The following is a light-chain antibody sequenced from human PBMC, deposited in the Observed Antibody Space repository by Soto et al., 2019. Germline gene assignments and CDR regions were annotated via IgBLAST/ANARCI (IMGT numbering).Light chain of an antibody. Sequence: DIVMTQSPDSLAVSLGERATINCKSSQSVLYSSNNKNYLAWYQQKPGQPPKLLIYWASTRESGVPDRFSGSGYGTDFNLTISSLQAEDVAVYYCQQYYSTPITFGQGTRLEIK. J-gene: IGKJ5*01. CDR2: WAS. V-gene: IGKV4-1*01. CDR3: QQYYSTPIT. CDR1: QSVLYSSNNKNY.